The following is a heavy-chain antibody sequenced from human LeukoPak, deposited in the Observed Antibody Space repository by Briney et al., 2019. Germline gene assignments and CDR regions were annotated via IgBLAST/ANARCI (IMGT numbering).Heavy chain of an antibody. CDR1: GFTFSSYW. D-gene: IGHD1-26*01. CDR2: IKQDGSEK. J-gene: IGHJ4*02. V-gene: IGHV3-7*03. CDR3: ARVRRGGIVGANRYYFDY. Sequence: PGGSLRLSCAASGFTFSSYWMSWVRRAPGKGLEWVANIKQDGSEKYYVDSVKGRFTISRDNAKNSLYLQMNSLRAEDTAVYYCARVRRGGIVGANRYYFDYWGQGTLVTVSS.